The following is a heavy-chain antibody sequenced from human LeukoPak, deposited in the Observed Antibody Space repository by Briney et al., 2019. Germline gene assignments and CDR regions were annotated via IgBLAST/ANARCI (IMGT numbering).Heavy chain of an antibody. J-gene: IGHJ3*02. D-gene: IGHD6-13*01. CDR3: ARGGSSWYVDDAFDI. V-gene: IGHV3-30*03. CDR2: ISYDGSNK. CDR1: GFTFSSYG. Sequence: GGSLRLSCAASGFTFSSYGMHWVRQAPGKGLEWVAVISYDGSNKYYADSVKGRFTISRDNSKNTLYLQMNSLRAEDTAVYYCARGGSSWYVDDAFDIWGQGTMVTVSS.